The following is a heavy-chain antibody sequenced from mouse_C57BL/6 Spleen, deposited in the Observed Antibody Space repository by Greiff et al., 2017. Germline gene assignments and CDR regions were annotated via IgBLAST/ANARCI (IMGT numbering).Heavy chain of an antibody. CDR1: GYSITSGYY. CDR2: ISYDGSN. J-gene: IGHJ2*01. Sequence: ESGPGLVKPSQSLSLTCSVTGYSITSGYYWNWIRQFPGNKLEWMGYISYDGSNNYNPSLKNRISITRDTAKNQFFLKLNSVTTEDTATYYCATYDYGHYFDYWGQGTTLTVSS. CDR3: ATYDYGHYFDY. V-gene: IGHV3-6*01. D-gene: IGHD2-4*01.